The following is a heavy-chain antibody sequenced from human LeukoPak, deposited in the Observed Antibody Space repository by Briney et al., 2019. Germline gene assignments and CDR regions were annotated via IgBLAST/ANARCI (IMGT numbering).Heavy chain of an antibody. CDR3: AKSVAIYFYYGLDV. V-gene: IGHV3-21*04. Sequence: GGSLRLSCAASGFTFSSYSMNWVRQAPGKGLEWVSSISSSSSYIYYADSVKGRFTISRDNSKNTLFLQMNSLRVEDTAPYYCAKSVAIYFYYGLDVWGQGTTVTVSS. CDR1: GFTFSSYS. J-gene: IGHJ6*02. CDR2: ISSSSSYI. D-gene: IGHD3-3*01.